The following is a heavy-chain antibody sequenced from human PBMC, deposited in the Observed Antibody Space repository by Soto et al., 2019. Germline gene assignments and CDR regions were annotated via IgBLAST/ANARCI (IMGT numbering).Heavy chain of an antibody. CDR3: AQHGGYSLEH. Sequence: PSETLSLTCTFSGGGDYWSWVRQPPGKGLEWIGQVHRNGGANYHPSLKSRVTISVDKSKSHISLTLSSVAAADTAVYYCAQHGGYSLEHWGQGTQVTVSS. J-gene: IGHJ4*02. V-gene: IGHV4-34*01. D-gene: IGHD3-22*01. CDR2: VHRNGGA. CDR1: GGGDY.